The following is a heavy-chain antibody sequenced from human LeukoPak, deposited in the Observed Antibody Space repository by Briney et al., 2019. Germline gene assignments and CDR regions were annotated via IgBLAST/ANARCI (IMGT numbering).Heavy chain of an antibody. D-gene: IGHD3-10*01. V-gene: IGHV3-30*02. CDR1: GFTFSSYG. Sequence: PGGSLRLSCAASGFTFSSYGMHWVRQAPGKGLEWVAFIRYDGSNKYYADSVKGRFTISRDNSKNTLYLQMNSLRAEDTAVYYRARRTTTGVLLWFGDYFDYWGQGTLVTVSS. CDR3: ARRTTTGVLLWFGDYFDY. CDR2: IRYDGSNK. J-gene: IGHJ4*02.